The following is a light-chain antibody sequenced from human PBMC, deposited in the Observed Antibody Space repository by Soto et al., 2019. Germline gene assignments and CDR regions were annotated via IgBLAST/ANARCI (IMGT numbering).Light chain of an antibody. J-gene: IGKJ2*01. CDR3: QQYIYWPYT. CDR2: GAS. Sequence: ETVMTQSPATLPVSPGERATLSCRASQSVRSNLAWYQQKPGQAPRLLIFGASNRATGFPARFSGSGSGTEFTLSISSLQSEDFAVYYCQQYIYWPYTFGQGTKVDIK. CDR1: QSVRSN. V-gene: IGKV3-15*01.